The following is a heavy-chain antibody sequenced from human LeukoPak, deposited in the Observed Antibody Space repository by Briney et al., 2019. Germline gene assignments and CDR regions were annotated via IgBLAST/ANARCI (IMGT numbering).Heavy chain of an antibody. D-gene: IGHD1-1*01. Sequence: GGSLRLSCAASGFTFSSYAMSWVRQAPGKGLEWVSAISGSGGRTYYADSVKGRFTISRDNSKNTLYLQMNSLRAEDTAVYYCWELGGERGLPSRSNWVDPWGQGTLVNGSS. J-gene: IGHJ5*01. CDR1: GFTFSSYA. V-gene: IGHV3-23*01. CDR2: ISGSGGRT. CDR3: WELGGERGLPSRSNWVDP.